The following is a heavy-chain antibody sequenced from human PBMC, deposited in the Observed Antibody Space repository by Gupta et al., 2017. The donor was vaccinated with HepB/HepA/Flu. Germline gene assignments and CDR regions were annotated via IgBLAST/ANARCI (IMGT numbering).Heavy chain of an antibody. Sequence: QLQLVQSVAEVKMPGDSVKVSCKDSVSTFTLYDINRVRKATGQWLEWMGWMNPNSGNTGYAQKFQGRVTITRNTSISTAYMELSSLRSEDTAVYYCARGRGDPHTDYWGRRYYYYYMDVWGKGTTVTVSS. D-gene: IGHD4-11*01. V-gene: IGHV1-8*03. J-gene: IGHJ6*03. CDR2: MNPNSGNT. CDR3: ARGRGDPHTDYWGRRYYYYYMDV. CDR1: VSTFTLYD.